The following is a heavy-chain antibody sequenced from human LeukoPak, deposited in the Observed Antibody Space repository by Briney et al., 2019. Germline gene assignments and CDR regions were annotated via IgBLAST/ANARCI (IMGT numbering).Heavy chain of an antibody. CDR2: INHSGST. CDR3: ARDRTMVRGVNHFDY. J-gene: IGHJ4*02. Sequence: SETLSLTCAVYGGSFSGYYWSWIRQSPGKGLEWIGEINHSGSTNYNPSLKSRVTISVDTSKNQFSLKLSSVTAADTAVYYCARDRTMVRGVNHFDYWGQGTLVTVSS. D-gene: IGHD3-10*01. CDR1: GGSFSGYY. V-gene: IGHV4-34*01.